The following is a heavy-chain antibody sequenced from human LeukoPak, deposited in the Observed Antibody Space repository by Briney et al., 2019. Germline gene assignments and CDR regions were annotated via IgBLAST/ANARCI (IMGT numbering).Heavy chain of an antibody. D-gene: IGHD3-10*01. CDR3: ARGPLLPYYYGSGSYWGAFDI. V-gene: IGHV3-23*01. CDR2: ISNSDNKP. J-gene: IGHJ3*02. Sequence: GGSLRLSCAASGFTFSSYAMSWVRQAPGKGLEWVSTISNSDNKPYYADSVKGRFTISRDNSKNTLYLQVNSLRAEDTAVYYCARGPLLPYYYGSGSYWGAFDIWGQGTMVTVSS. CDR1: GFTFSSYA.